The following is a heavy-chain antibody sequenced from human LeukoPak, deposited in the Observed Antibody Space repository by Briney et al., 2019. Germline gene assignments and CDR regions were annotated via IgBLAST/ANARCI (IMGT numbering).Heavy chain of an antibody. CDR2: ISGSHT. J-gene: IGHJ4*02. CDR1: GFTFNAQD. V-gene: IGHV3-23*01. Sequence: GGSLRLSCAASGFTFNAQDINWVRQGPGKGLEWVAGISGSHTFYAGSVKGRFTFSRDNSKNTMYLQMNSLRVEDTAVYYCAKVNWEDYVWGNCWGQGTLVTVSS. D-gene: IGHD3-16*01. CDR3: AKVNWEDYVWGNC.